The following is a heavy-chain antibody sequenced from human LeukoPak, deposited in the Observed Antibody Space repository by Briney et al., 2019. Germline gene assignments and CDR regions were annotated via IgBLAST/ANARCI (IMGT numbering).Heavy chain of an antibody. V-gene: IGHV3-43D*03. D-gene: IGHD1-26*01. CDR2: ISWDGSNT. J-gene: IGHJ4*02. CDR1: GLTFDDYV. CDR3: AKGEGTLYFDY. Sequence: GGSLRLSCAASGLTFDDYVMHWVRQAPGKGLEWVSSISWDGSNTNYAESVKGRFTISRDNSKNSLYLQMNSLRVEDTALYYCAKGEGTLYFDYWGQGTLVTVSS.